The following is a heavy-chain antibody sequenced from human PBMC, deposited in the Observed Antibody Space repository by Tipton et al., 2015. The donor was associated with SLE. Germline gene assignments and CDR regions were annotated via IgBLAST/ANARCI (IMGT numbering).Heavy chain of an antibody. CDR1: GGSIRSASSY. V-gene: IGHV4-61*02. J-gene: IGHJ5*02. CDR2: IYSSGSA. CDR3: ASQPYDLRWRFGGNWFDP. Sequence: TLSLTCTVSGGSIRSASSYWSWIRQPAGKGLEWIGRIYSSGSADYNSSLKSRVTISVDTSKNQFSLKLTSVTAADTAVYYCASQPYDLRWRFGGNWFDPWGQGTLVTVSS. D-gene: IGHD4-23*01.